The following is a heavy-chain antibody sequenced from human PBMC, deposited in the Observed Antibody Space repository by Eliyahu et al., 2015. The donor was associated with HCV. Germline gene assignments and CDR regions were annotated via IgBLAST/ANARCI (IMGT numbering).Heavy chain of an antibody. V-gene: IGHV3-66*01. CDR1: GCIVXSSY. D-gene: IGHD5-12*01. CDR3: ARVLASETDDLLGMDV. CDR2: IYSDGTI. Sequence: EVQLVESGGGLVQPGGSPRLSCAASGCIVXSSYMSWVRQAPGKGLEWVSTIYSDGTIYYSDIVKGRFTMSRENSKNTLYIQMNYLRAEDTAVYYCARVLASETDDLLGMDVWGQGTTVTVSS. J-gene: IGHJ6*02.